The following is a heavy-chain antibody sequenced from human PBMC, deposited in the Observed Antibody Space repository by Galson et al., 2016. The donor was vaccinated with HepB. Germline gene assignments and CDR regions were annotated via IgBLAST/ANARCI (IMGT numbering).Heavy chain of an antibody. D-gene: IGHD2-2*01. CDR2: IYYNRGS. CDR1: VGSISGYY. J-gene: IGHJ4*02. V-gene: IGHV4-59*01. CDR3: ARAGPTKETAVFK. Sequence: SETLSLTCTVSVGSISGYYWNWIRQPPGKGLEWIGSIYYNRGSNYNPSLKSRVTMSIDTSKNQFSLNLTSVTAADTAVYYCARAGPTKETAVFKWGQGTLVTVSS.